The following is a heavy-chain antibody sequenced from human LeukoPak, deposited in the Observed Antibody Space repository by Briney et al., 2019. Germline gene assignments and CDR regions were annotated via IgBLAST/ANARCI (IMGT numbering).Heavy chain of an antibody. J-gene: IGHJ6*02. CDR2: FDPEDGET. V-gene: IGHV1-24*01. CDR3: ATDYRPYQLLYSRTKYYYYGMDV. CDR1: GGTFSSYA. Sequence: GASVKVSCKASGGTFSSYAISWVRQAPGKGLEWMGGFDPEDGETIYAQKFQGRVTMTEDTSTDTAYMELSSLRSEDTAVYYCATDYRPYQLLYSRTKYYYYGMDVWGQGTTVTVSS. D-gene: IGHD2-2*02.